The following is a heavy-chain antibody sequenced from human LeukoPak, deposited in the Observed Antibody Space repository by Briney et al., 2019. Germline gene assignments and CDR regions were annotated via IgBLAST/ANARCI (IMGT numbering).Heavy chain of an antibody. CDR1: GFTYSSYA. D-gene: IGHD4-17*01. CDR2: ISYDGSNK. J-gene: IGHJ4*02. V-gene: IGHV3-30-3*01. Sequence: GGALTLSCAASGFTYSSYAMHWVRQAPGKGLEGVAVISYDGSNKYYADSVKGRFTISRDNSKNTLYLQMNSLRSEDTAVYYCARDQDYGDPLDYWGQGALVTVSS. CDR3: ARDQDYGDPLDY.